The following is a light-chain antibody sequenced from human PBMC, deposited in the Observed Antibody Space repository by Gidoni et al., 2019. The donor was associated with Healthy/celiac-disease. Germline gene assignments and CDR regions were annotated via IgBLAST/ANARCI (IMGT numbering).Light chain of an antibody. J-gene: IGKJ4*01. CDR3: QQRSNWPPRLT. V-gene: IGKV3-11*01. Sequence: EIVLTQSPATLSSSPGERATLSCRASQSVSSYLAWYQQKPGQAPRLLIYDASNRATGIPARFSGSGSGTDFTLTISSLEPEDFAVYYCQQRSNWPPRLTFGGXTKVEIK. CDR1: QSVSSY. CDR2: DAS.